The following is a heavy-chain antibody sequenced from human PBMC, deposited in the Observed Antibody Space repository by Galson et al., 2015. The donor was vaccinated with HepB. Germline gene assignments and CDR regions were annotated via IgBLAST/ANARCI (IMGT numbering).Heavy chain of an antibody. CDR2: INPNSGGT. CDR1: GYTFTGYY. J-gene: IGHJ4*02. CDR3: AREPYFSKWELLSTFDY. Sequence: SVKVSCKASGYTFTGYYMHWVRQAPGQGLEWMGWINPNSGGTNYAQKFQGRVTMTRDTSISTAYMELSRLRSDDTAVYYCAREPYFSKWELLSTFDYWGQGTLVTVSS. D-gene: IGHD1-26*01. V-gene: IGHV1-2*02.